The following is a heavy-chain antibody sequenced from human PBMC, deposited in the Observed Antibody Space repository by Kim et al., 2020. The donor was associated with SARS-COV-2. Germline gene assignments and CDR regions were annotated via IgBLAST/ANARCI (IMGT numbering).Heavy chain of an antibody. Sequence: SVKVSCKASGGTFSSYAISWVRQAPGQGLEWMGGIIPIFGTANYAQKFQGRVTITADESTSTAYMELSSLRSEDTAVYYCARAVTEGTTVTFWGQGTLVTVSS. D-gene: IGHD4-17*01. J-gene: IGHJ4*02. V-gene: IGHV1-69*13. CDR1: GGTFSSYA. CDR3: ARAVTEGTTVTF. CDR2: IIPIFGTA.